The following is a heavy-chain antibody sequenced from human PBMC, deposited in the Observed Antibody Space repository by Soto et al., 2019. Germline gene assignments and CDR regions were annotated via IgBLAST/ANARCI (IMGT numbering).Heavy chain of an antibody. CDR2: ISGLDAST. V-gene: IGHV3-23*01. CDR1: GFTFSSSA. D-gene: IGHD3-3*01. CDR3: AKDGYDFWSGTPGVGYFDY. J-gene: IGHJ4*02. Sequence: GGSLRLSCAASGFTFSSSAMSWVRQAPGKGLEWVSVISGLDASTYYADSVKGRFTISRDNSKNTLYLQMNSLRAEDTALYYCAKDGYDFWSGTPGVGYFDYWGQGTLVTVSS.